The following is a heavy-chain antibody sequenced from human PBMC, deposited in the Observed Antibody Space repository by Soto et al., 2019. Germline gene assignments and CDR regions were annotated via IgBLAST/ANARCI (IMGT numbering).Heavy chain of an antibody. V-gene: IGHV1-2*04. CDR2: INPNSGGT. D-gene: IGHD3-10*01. CDR3: ARDLRIGEDYGSGRYLVY. Sequence: QVQLVQSGAEVKKPGASVKVSCKASGYTFTGYYMHWVRQAPGQGLEWMGWINPNSGGTNYAQKFQGWVTMTRDTSISTAYMELSRLRSDGTAVYYCARDLRIGEDYGSGRYLVYWGQGTLVTVSS. CDR1: GYTFTGYY. J-gene: IGHJ4*02.